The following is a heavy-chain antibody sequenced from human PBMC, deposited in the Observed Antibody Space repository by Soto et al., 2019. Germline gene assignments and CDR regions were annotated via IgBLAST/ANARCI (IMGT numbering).Heavy chain of an antibody. J-gene: IGHJ5*02. CDR2: IYYSGST. CDR3: ARQWDCTNGVCYTGWFDP. D-gene: IGHD2-8*01. V-gene: IGHV4-31*03. CDR1: GGSISSGGYY. Sequence: SETLSLTCTVSGGSISSGGYYWSWIRQHPGKGLEWIGYIYYSGSTYYNPSLKSRVTVSVDTSKNQFSLKLSSVTAADTAVYYCARQWDCTNGVCYTGWFDPWGQGTLVTVS.